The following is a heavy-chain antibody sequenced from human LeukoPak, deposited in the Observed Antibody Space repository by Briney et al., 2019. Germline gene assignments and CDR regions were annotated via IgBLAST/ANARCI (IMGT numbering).Heavy chain of an antibody. Sequence: ASVKVSCKASGYTFTSYGISWVRQAPGQGLEWMGWISAYNGNTNYAQKLQGRVTMTTDTSTSTAYMELRSLRSDDTAVYYCARDRGYDILTGYYNWFDPWGQGTLVTVSP. CDR2: ISAYNGNT. CDR1: GYTFTSYG. V-gene: IGHV1-18*04. J-gene: IGHJ5*02. CDR3: ARDRGYDILTGYYNWFDP. D-gene: IGHD3-9*01.